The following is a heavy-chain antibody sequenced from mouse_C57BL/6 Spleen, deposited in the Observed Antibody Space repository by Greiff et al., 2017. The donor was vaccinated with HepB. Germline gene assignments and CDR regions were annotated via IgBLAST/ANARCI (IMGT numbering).Heavy chain of an antibody. J-gene: IGHJ4*01. CDR2: INPSNGGT. CDR3: ARASISIYYAMDY. Sequence: QVHVKQPGTELVKPGASVKLSCKASGYTFTSYWMHWVKQRPGQGLEWIGNINPSNGGTNYNEKFKSKATLTVDKSSSTAYMQLSSLTSEDSAVYYCARASISIYYAMDYWGQGTSVTVSS. D-gene: IGHD2-3*01. CDR1: GYTFTSYW. V-gene: IGHV1-53*01.